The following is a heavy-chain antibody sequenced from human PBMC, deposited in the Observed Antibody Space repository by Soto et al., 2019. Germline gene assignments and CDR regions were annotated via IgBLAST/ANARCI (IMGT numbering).Heavy chain of an antibody. J-gene: IGHJ3*02. CDR1: GFIFSGYA. CDR2: ISHDESNK. Sequence: QVQLVASGGGVVQAGRSLRLSCAASGFIFSGYAMHWVRQAPGKGLEWVAVISHDESNKYYVDFVKGRFTISRDNSKNTLYLHMNTLRTEDTAVYYCTTDKGFYGDYGNDAFDIWGQGTMVTVSS. V-gene: IGHV3-30-3*01. D-gene: IGHD4-17*01. CDR3: TTDKGFYGDYGNDAFDI.